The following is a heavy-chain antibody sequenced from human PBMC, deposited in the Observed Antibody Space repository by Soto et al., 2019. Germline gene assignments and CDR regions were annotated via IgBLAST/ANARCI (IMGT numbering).Heavy chain of an antibody. CDR3: AVSGYYSGHYYYYYGMDV. V-gene: IGHV1-18*01. CDR1: GYTFTSYG. Sequence: ASVKVSCKASGYTFTSYGISWVRQAPGQGLEWMGWTSAYNGNTNYAQKLQGRVTMTTDTSTSTAYMELRSLRSDDTAVYYCAVSGYYSGHYYYYYGMDVWGQGTTVTVSS. D-gene: IGHD3-22*01. CDR2: TSAYNGNT. J-gene: IGHJ6*02.